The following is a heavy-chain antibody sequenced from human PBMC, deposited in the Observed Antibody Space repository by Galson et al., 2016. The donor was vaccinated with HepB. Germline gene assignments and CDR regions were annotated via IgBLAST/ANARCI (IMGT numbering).Heavy chain of an antibody. CDR3: ARPMIVISDAFDI. D-gene: IGHD3-16*02. J-gene: IGHJ3*02. Sequence: SVKVSCKASGYTFTSNYIHWVRQAPGQGLEWMGIINPSGGSTSNAQKFQGRVTMTTDTSTSTVYMELRSLGSEDTAVYYCARPMIVISDAFDIWGQGTMVTVSS. CDR2: INPSGGST. V-gene: IGHV1-46*01. CDR1: GYTFTSNY.